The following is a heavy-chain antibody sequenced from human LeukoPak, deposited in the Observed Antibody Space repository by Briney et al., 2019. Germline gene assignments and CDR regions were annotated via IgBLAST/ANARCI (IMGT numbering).Heavy chain of an antibody. J-gene: IGHJ3*02. CDR3: ARDGPYYYDSSGYSLAFDI. V-gene: IGHV3-21*05. CDR1: GFPFSSYW. D-gene: IGHD3-22*01. Sequence: GGSLRLSCVASGFPFSSYWMTWVRQAPGKGLEWVSYISSSSSYTNYADSVKGRFTISRDNAKNSLYLQMNSLRAEDTAVYYCARDGPYYYDSSGYSLAFDIWGQGTMVTVSS. CDR2: ISSSSSYT.